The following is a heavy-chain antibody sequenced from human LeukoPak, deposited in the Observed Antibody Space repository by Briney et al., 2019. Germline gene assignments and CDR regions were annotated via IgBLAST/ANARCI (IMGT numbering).Heavy chain of an antibody. V-gene: IGHV3-23*01. CDR1: KFTFNNYA. Sequence: GGSLRLSCLASKFTFNNYAMSWVRQAPGKGLEWVSGITGRDGSTYYADSVKGRFTTSRDNSKNTLYLQMNSLRAEDTAVYHCAKDLTAAAGTNYWGQGTLVTVSS. CDR2: ITGRDGST. CDR3: AKDLTAAAGTNY. J-gene: IGHJ4*02. D-gene: IGHD6-13*01.